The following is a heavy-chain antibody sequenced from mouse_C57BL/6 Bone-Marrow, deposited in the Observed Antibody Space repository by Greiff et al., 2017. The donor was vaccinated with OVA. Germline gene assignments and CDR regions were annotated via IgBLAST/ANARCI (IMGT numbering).Heavy chain of an antibody. V-gene: IGHV5-6*01. CDR1: GFTFSSYG. D-gene: IGHD2-3*01. CDR3: ARVYDGYYWYFDV. J-gene: IGHJ1*03. Sequence: EVHLVESGGDLVKPGGSLKLSCAASGFTFSSYGMSWVRQTPDKRLEWVATISSGGSYTYYPDSVKGRFTISRDNAKNTLYLQMSSLKSEDTAMYYCARVYDGYYWYFDVWGTGTTVTVSS. CDR2: ISSGGSYT.